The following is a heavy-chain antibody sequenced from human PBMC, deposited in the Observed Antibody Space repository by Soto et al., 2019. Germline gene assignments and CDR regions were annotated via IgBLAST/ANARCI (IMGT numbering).Heavy chain of an antibody. J-gene: IGHJ5*02. V-gene: IGHV4-28*01. CDR2: IYYSGST. Sequence: SETLSLTCAVSGYSISSSNWWGWIRQPPGKGLEWIGYIYYSGSTYYNPSLKSRVTMSVDTSKNQFSLKLSSVTAVATAVYYCARNWPVRSGYSVHPGWFDPWGRGTLVTVSS. CDR1: GYSISSSNW. CDR3: ARNWPVRSGYSVHPGWFDP. D-gene: IGHD3-22*01.